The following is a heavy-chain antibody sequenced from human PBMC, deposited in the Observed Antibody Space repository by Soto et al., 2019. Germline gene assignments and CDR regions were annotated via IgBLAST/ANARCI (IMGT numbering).Heavy chain of an antibody. CDR1: GGTFSSYA. V-gene: IGHV1-69*01. D-gene: IGHD6-6*01. CDR3: ARTYSSSSGNYYGMDV. Sequence: QVPLVQSGAEVKKPGSSVKVSCKASGGTFSSYAISWVRQAPGQGLEWMGGIIPIFGTANYAQKFQGRVTITADESTSTAYMELSSLRSEDTAVYYCARTYSSSSGNYYGMDVWGQGTTVTVSS. CDR2: IIPIFGTA. J-gene: IGHJ6*02.